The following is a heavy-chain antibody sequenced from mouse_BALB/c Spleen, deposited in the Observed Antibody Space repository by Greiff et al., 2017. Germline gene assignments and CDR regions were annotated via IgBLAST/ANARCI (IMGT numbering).Heavy chain of an antibody. V-gene: IGHV14-3*02. CDR1: GFNIKDNY. CDR3: ARGLRYYAMDY. CDR2: IDPANGNT. Sequence: EVQLQQSGAELVKPGASVKLSCTASGFNIKDNYMHWVKQRPEQGLEWIGRIDPANGNTKYDPKFQGKATITADTSSNTAYLQLSSLTSEDTAVYYCARGLRYYAMDYWGQGTTVTVSS. J-gene: IGHJ4*01. D-gene: IGHD2-4*01.